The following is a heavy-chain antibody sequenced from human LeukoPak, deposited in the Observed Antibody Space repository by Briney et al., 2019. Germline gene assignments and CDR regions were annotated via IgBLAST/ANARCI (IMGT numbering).Heavy chain of an antibody. V-gene: IGHV4-34*01. J-gene: IGHJ6*03. Sequence: PSETLSLTCAVSGGSFSDYQWNWIRQSPGKGLEWIGEINHSGSTNYNPSLKSRVTISVDTSKNQFSLKLSSVTAADTAVYYCARHRLQPHYYYMDVWGKGTTVTVSS. CDR2: INHSGST. CDR3: ARHRLQPHYYYMDV. CDR1: GGSFSDYQ. D-gene: IGHD4-11*01.